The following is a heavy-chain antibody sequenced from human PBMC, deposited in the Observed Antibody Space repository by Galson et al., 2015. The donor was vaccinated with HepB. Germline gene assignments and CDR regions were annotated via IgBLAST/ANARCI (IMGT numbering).Heavy chain of an antibody. J-gene: IGHJ5*02. Sequence: SLRLSCAASGFTFSSYGMHWARQAPGKGLEWVGFIRSKAYGGTTEYAASVKGRFTISRDDSKSIAYLQMNSLKTEDTAVYYCTRCSGSYYLERWFDPWGQGTLVTVSS. CDR1: GFTFSSYG. CDR3: TRCSGSYYLERWFDP. D-gene: IGHD1-26*01. V-gene: IGHV3-49*04. CDR2: IRSKAYGGTT.